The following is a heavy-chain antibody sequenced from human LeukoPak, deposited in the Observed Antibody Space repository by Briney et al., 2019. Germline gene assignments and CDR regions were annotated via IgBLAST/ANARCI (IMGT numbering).Heavy chain of an antibody. D-gene: IGHD3-10*01. J-gene: IGHJ4*02. V-gene: IGHV4-4*02. CDR1: GGSISSSNW. CDR3: ARLVPRYGSGSQSDY. Sequence: PSGTLSLTCAVSGGSISSSNWWSWVRQPPGKGLEWIGEIYYSGSTNYNPSLKSRVSISLDKSKNQFSLKLSSVTAADTAVYYCARLVPRYGSGSQSDYWGQGTLVTVSS. CDR2: IYYSGST.